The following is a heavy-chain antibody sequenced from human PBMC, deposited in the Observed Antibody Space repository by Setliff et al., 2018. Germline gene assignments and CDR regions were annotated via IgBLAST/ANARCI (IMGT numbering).Heavy chain of an antibody. CDR3: AREARRVELLLCGGPKYSYYGMDV. Sequence: SETLSLTCALSGGSITDRNWWNWVRQPPGKGLEWIGEMYNSGNTYYNPSRKSRITMSVDTSTNQFTLKLTAVTAADTAVYYCAREARRVELLLCGGPKYSYYGMDVWGQGTTVTVSS. CDR1: GGSITDRNW. D-gene: IGHD3-3*01. V-gene: IGHV4-4*02. CDR2: MYNSGNT. J-gene: IGHJ6*02.